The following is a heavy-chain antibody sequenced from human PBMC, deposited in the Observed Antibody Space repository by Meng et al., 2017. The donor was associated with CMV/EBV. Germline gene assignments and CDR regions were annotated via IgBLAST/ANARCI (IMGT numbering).Heavy chain of an antibody. CDR2: IYPGDSDT. V-gene: IGHV5-51*01. CDR1: GYSFTSYW. CDR3: ASSVTTAGFDY. J-gene: IGHJ4*02. Sequence: GGSLRLSCKGSGYSFTSYWIGWVRQMPGKGLEWMGIIYPGDSDTRYSPSFQGQVTISADKSISTAYLQWSSLKASDTAMYYCASSVTTAGFDYWGQGTLVTVSS. D-gene: IGHD4-11*01.